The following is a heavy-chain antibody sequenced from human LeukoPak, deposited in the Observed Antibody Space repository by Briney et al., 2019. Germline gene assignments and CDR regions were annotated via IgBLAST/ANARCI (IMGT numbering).Heavy chain of an antibody. J-gene: IGHJ6*02. CDR3: AREDPQTRVPEGLDV. CDR2: IYFTGTT. CDR1: GGSIGSYY. V-gene: IGHV4-59*01. D-gene: IGHD4/OR15-4a*01. Sequence: PSETLSLTCAVSGGSIGSYYWSWLRQPPGRALEGIGYIYFTGTTNYNPSLKSRVTISVDTSRNQFSLSLTSVTAADTAVYYCAREDPQTRVPEGLDVWGQGTTVTVSS.